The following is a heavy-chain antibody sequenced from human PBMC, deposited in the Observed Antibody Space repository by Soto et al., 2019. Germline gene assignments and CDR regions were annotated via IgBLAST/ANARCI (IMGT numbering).Heavy chain of an antibody. V-gene: IGHV4-34*01. D-gene: IGHD6-19*01. CDR2: INHSGST. CDR3: ARGAWYSSGWYIGPRGWFDT. CDR1: GGSFSGYY. Sequence: SETLSLTCAVYGGSFSGYYWSWIRQPPGKGLEWIGEINHSGSTNYNPSLKSRVTISVDTSKNQFSLKLSSVTAADTAVYYCARGAWYSSGWYIGPRGWFDTWGQGTLVTVSS. J-gene: IGHJ5*02.